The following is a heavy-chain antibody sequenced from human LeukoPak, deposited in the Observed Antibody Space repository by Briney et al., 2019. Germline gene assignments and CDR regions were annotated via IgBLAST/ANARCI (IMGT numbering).Heavy chain of an antibody. CDR3: AREKWELLRAFDI. J-gene: IGHJ3*02. Sequence: GGSLRLSCAASGFTFSSYWMHWVRQAPGKGLVWVSRITSDGSSTSQADSVKGRFTISRDNAKNTLYLQMNRLRAEDTAVYYCAREKWELLRAFDIWGQGTMVTVSS. CDR1: GFTFSSYW. V-gene: IGHV3-74*01. CDR2: ITSDGSST. D-gene: IGHD1-26*01.